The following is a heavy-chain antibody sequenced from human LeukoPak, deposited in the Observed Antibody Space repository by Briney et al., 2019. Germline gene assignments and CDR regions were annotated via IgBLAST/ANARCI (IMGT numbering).Heavy chain of an antibody. CDR2: IYYSGST. J-gene: IGHJ6*02. CDR3: ARLYYYASGSYDYGMDV. V-gene: IGHV4-39*01. CDR1: GGSINSGSYF. Sequence: PSETLSLTCTVSGGSINSGSYFWAWIRQPPGKGLEWIGSIYYSGSTFYNPSLKSRVTTSVDTSKNQFSLKLHSVTATDTAVYYCARLYYYASGSYDYGMDVWGQGTTVTVSS. D-gene: IGHD3-10*01.